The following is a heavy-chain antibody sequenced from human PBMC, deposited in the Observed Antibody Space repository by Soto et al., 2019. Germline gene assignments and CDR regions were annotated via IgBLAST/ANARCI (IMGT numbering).Heavy chain of an antibody. D-gene: IGHD2-21*01. V-gene: IGHV3-33*08. CDR2: IWYDGSNK. Sequence: GGSLRLSCAASGFTFSDYYMSWIRQAPGKGLEWVAVIWYDGSNKYYADSVKGRFTISRDNSKNTLYLQMNSLRAEDTAVYYCARDPLRGDFANWFDPWGQGTLVTVSS. CDR3: ARDPLRGDFANWFDP. J-gene: IGHJ5*02. CDR1: GFTFSDYY.